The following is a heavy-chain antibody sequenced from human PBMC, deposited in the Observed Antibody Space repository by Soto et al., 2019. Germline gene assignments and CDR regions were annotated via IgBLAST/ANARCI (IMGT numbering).Heavy chain of an antibody. V-gene: IGHV4-30-4*01. CDR3: ATMGTPATGLYFFDY. D-gene: IGHD2-15*01. CDR2: ISYSGST. Sequence: QVQLQESGPGLVKPSQTLSLTCTVSGGSISSGNYYWSWIRQPPGKGLEWIGFISYSGSTYYSTYLKSRVTRSVDTSKSQFSLNLSFVTAADTAVYYCATMGTPATGLYFFDYWGQGSLVTVSS. J-gene: IGHJ4*02. CDR1: GGSISSGNYY.